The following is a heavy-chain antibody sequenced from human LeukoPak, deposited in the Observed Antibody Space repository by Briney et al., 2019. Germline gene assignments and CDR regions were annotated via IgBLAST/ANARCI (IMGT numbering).Heavy chain of an antibody. V-gene: IGHV3-48*03. J-gene: IGHJ6*03. CDR1: GFTFSSYE. D-gene: IGHD3-10*01. Sequence: PGGSLRLSCAASGFTFSSYEMNWVRQAPGKGLEWVSYISSSGSTIYYADSVKGRFTISRDNAKNSLYLQMNSLRAEDTAVYYCARDPGHTRWFGEFYYYYYYMDVWGKGTTVTVSS. CDR3: ARDPGHTRWFGEFYYYYYYMDV. CDR2: ISSSGSTI.